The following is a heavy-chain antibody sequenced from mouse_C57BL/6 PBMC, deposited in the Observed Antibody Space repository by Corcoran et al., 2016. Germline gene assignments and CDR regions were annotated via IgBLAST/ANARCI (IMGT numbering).Heavy chain of an antibody. CDR2: ILPGSGST. CDR3: ARADYDGAWFAY. J-gene: IGHJ3*01. V-gene: IGHV1-9*01. Sequence: QVQMQQSGAELMKPGDLVKLSCKATGYKFTGSWIEWGKQRPGHGLEWIGEILPGSGSTNYNEKFKGKATFTADTSSNTAYMQLSSLTTEDSAIYYCARADYDGAWFAYWGQGTLVTVSA. CDR1: GYKFTGSW. D-gene: IGHD2-4*01.